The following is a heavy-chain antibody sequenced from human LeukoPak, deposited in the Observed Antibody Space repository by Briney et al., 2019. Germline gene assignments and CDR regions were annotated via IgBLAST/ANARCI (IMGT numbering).Heavy chain of an antibody. V-gene: IGHV1-18*01. D-gene: IGHD3-22*01. J-gene: IGHJ5*02. CDR1: GYTFTSYG. Sequence: ASVKVSCKASGYTFTSYGISWVRQAPGQGLEWMGWISAYDGDTNYAQELQGRLTMTTDTSTSTAYIELRSLRSDDPAVYYCAKDYHYFDSSDWEDCFDPWGQGTLVAVSS. CDR2: ISAYDGDT. CDR3: AKDYHYFDSSDWEDCFDP.